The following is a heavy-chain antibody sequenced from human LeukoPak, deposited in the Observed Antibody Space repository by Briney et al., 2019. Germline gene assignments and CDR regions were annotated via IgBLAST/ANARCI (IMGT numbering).Heavy chain of an antibody. Sequence: GASVKVSCKASGYTFTGYYMHWVRQAPGQGLEWMGWINPNSGGTNYAQKFQGRVTMTRDTSISTAYMELSRLRSEDTAVYYCARVRGYSYGYGSIDAFAIWGQGTMITVSS. CDR1: GYTFTGYY. CDR2: INPNSGGT. J-gene: IGHJ3*02. CDR3: ARVRGYSYGYGSIDAFAI. D-gene: IGHD5-18*01. V-gene: IGHV1-2*02.